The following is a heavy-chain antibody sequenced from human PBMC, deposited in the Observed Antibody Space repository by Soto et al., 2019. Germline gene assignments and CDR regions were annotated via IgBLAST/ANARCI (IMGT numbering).Heavy chain of an antibody. J-gene: IGHJ5*02. CDR1: GFTFNSYS. CDR3: ARDGYFYGSGSYHWFDP. CDR2: ISGASKYI. D-gene: IGHD3-10*01. V-gene: IGHV3-21*06. Sequence: RLSCAASGFTFNSYSMNWVRQAPGKGLEWVSSISGASKYIYYADSVQGRFTISRDNAKNSLYLQMNSVRAEDTAVYYCARDGYFYGSGSYHWFDPWGQGTLVTVSS.